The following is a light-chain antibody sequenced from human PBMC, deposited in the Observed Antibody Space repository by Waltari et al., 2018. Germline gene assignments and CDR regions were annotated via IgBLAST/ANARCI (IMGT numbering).Light chain of an antibody. CDR3: AAWGDSLNSVL. V-gene: IGLV1-44*01. J-gene: IGLJ2*01. CDR2: SDN. CDR1: SPTIGSHH. Sequence: QSVLTPPPSASGTPGPGVTISCSGRSPTIGSHHVNWYQPLPGTAPKLLIFSDNQRPSGVPDRFSGSKSGNSASLAISGLQSDDEAHYYCAAWGDSLNSVLFGGGTKLTVL.